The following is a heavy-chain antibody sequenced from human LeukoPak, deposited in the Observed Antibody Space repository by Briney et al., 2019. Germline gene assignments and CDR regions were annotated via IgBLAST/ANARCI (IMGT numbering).Heavy chain of an antibody. CDR1: GDSISSSSYY. J-gene: IGHJ4*02. D-gene: IGHD3-10*01. CDR2: IYYSGST. Sequence: SETLSLTCTVSGDSISSSSYYWGWIRQPPGKGLEWIGSIYYSGSTYYNPSLKSRVTISLDTSKNQFSLKLSSVTAADTAVYYCARLRITMVRGVMIDWGQGTLVTVSS. CDR3: ARLRITMVRGVMID. V-gene: IGHV4-39*01.